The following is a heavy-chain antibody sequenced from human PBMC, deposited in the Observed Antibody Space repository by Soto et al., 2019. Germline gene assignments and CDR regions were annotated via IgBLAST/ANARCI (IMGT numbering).Heavy chain of an antibody. J-gene: IGHJ5*01. CDR3: AKLRYFDWSSYNWFEY. V-gene: IGHV3-64*01. Sequence: GGSLRLSCSASGFTFSNYDMVWVRQAPGKGLEYISAISSNGGSTYYANTVKGRFTISRDNSKNTLYLQMGSMRAEDMAVYYCAKLRYFDWSSYNWFEYWGQGT. D-gene: IGHD3-9*01. CDR1: GFTFSNYD. CDR2: ISSNGGST.